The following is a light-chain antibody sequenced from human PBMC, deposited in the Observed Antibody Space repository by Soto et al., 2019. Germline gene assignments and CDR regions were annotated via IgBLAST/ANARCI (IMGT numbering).Light chain of an antibody. J-gene: IGKJ1*01. CDR1: QGFSSY. CDR2: AAS. V-gene: IGKV1-8*01. CDR3: QLYYSYPRT. Sequence: IRMTQYQSSLSASTGDSVTITCXASQGFSSYLAWYQQKPGKAPKLLIYAASTLQSGVPSRFSGSGSGTDFTLTISCLQSEDFATYYCQLYYSYPRTFGQGTKV.